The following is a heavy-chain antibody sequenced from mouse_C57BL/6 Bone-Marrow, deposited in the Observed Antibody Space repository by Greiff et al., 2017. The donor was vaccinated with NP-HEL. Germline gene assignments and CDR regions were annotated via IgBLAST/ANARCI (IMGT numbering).Heavy chain of an antibody. CDR2: IDPENGDT. D-gene: IGHD1-1*01. Sequence: EVQLQQSGAELVRPGASVKLSCTASGFNIKDDYMHWVKQRPEQGLEWIGWIDPENGDTEYASKFQGTATITADTSSNTAYLQLSSLTSEDTAVYYCTTGYYGSSSAWFAYWGQGTLVTVSA. CDR1: GFNIKDDY. CDR3: TTGYYGSSSAWFAY. V-gene: IGHV14-4*01. J-gene: IGHJ3*01.